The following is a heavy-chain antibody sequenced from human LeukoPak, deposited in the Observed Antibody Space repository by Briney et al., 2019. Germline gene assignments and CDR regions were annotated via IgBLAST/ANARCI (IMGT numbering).Heavy chain of an antibody. V-gene: IGHV4-4*07. J-gene: IGHJ3*02. D-gene: IGHD6-6*01. Sequence: PSETLSLTCTVSGGSITNYYWSWIRQPAGKGLEWIGRIYTSGSTNYNPSLKSRVTISVDTSKNQFSLKLSSVTAADTAVYYCAKERSSWAFDIWGQGTVVTVSS. CDR2: IYTSGST. CDR3: AKERSSWAFDI. CDR1: GGSITNYY.